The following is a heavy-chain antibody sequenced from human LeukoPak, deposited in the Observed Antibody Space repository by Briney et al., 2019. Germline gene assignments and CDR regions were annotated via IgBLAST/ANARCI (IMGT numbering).Heavy chain of an antibody. CDR3: AKGGCRGTCNPLAY. V-gene: IGHV3-23*01. CDR1: GFTFSSYA. D-gene: IGHD2-15*01. CDR2: IGGSGSST. J-gene: IGHJ4*02. Sequence: QPGGSLRLSCAASGFTFSSYAMSWVRQAPGKGLEWVSTIGGSGSSTYSADSVKGRFTISRDNSKNTLYLQMNNLRAEDTAVYYCAKGGCRGTCNPLAYWGQGALVTVSP.